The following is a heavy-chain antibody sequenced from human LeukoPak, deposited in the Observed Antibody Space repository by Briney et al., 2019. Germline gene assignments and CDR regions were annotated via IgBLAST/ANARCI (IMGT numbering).Heavy chain of an antibody. CDR2: VNHSGYT. CDR3: ARMTTGHDY. Sequence: WETLSLTCGVSGTSFTSYYWSWIRQTPGKGLEWIGEVNHSGYTNMNPSLKSRVTISVDTSKNQFSLMMTSVTAADTAVYFCARMTTGHDYWGQGTLVTVSS. J-gene: IGHJ4*02. CDR1: GTSFTSYY. D-gene: IGHD4-17*01. V-gene: IGHV4-34*01.